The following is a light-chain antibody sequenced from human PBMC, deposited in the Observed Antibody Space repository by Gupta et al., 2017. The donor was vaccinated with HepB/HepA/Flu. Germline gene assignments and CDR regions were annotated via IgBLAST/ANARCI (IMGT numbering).Light chain of an antibody. CDR1: QSVSSY. Sequence: EIVLTQSPATLSLSPGERATLSCRASQSVSSYLAWFQQKPGQAPRLLIYDASNRATGIPARFSGSGSGTEFTLTITSLEPEDFAVYYCQQCRDWPITFGHGTNVDIK. CDR2: DAS. CDR3: QQCRDWPIT. V-gene: IGKV3-11*01. J-gene: IGKJ3*01.